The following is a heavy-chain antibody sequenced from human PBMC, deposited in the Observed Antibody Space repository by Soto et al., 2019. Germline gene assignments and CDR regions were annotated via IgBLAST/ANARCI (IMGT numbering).Heavy chain of an antibody. CDR1: GFTFSSYG. CDR2: IWYDGSNK. V-gene: IGHV3-33*01. J-gene: IGHJ4*02. Sequence: PGGSLRLSCAASGFTFSSYGMHWVRQAPGKGXXXXAVIWYDGSNKYYADSVKGRFTISRDNSKNTLYLQMNSLRAEDTAVYYCARELSLHGTLRYFDWLLPLGYWGQGTLVTVSS. D-gene: IGHD3-9*01. CDR3: ARELSLHGTLRYFDWLLPLGY.